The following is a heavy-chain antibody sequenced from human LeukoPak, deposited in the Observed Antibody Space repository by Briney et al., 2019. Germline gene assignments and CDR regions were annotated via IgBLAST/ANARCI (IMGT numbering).Heavy chain of an antibody. CDR2: IYTSGST. D-gene: IGHD4-17*01. CDR3: TRVSVHGYSDY. CDR1: GGSISSYY. V-gene: IGHV4-4*07. Sequence: PSETLSLTCTVSGGSISSYYWSWIRQPAGKGLEWIGRIYTSGSTNYNPSLKSRVTMSVDTSKNQFSLRLSSVAAADTAVYYCTRVSVHGYSDYWGQGTLVTVSS. J-gene: IGHJ4*02.